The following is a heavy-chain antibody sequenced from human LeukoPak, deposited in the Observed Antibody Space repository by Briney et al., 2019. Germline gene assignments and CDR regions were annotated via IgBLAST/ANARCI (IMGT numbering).Heavy chain of an antibody. J-gene: IGHJ3*02. CDR1: GFTFSSYA. CDR3: AKGLYSGSYSDAFDI. D-gene: IGHD1-26*01. Sequence: PGGSLRLSCAASGFTFSSYAMSWVRQAPGKGLEWVLAISGSGGSTYYADSVKGRFTISRDNSKNTLYLQMNSLRAEDTAVYYCAKGLYSGSYSDAFDIWGQGTMVTVSS. CDR2: ISGSGGST. V-gene: IGHV3-23*01.